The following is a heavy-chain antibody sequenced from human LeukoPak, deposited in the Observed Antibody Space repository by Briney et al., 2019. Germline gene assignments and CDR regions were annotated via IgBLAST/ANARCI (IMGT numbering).Heavy chain of an antibody. D-gene: IGHD4-17*01. J-gene: IGHJ4*02. CDR1: GFTFSGYG. CDR2: IRYDGSNK. Sequence: PGGSLRLSCAASGFTFSGYGVHWVRHAPGEGLGWVAFIRYDGSNKYYTDSVKGRFTISRDNSKNTLYLQMNSLRADDTAVYYCASSLDYGDGWGQGTLVTVPS. V-gene: IGHV3-30*02. CDR3: ASSLDYGDG.